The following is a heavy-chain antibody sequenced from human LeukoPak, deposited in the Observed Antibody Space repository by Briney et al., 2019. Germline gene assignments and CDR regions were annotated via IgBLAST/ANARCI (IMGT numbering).Heavy chain of an antibody. CDR1: GGSISSGSYY. V-gene: IGHV4-61*02. CDR2: IYTSGST. Sequence: PSETLSLTCTVSGGSISSGSYYWSWIRQPAGKGLEWIGRIYTSGSTNYNPSLKSRVTISVDTSKNQFSLKLSSVTAADTAVYYCARALYSSGWYRGEYYFDYWGQGTLVTVSS. D-gene: IGHD6-19*01. CDR3: ARALYSSGWYRGEYYFDY. J-gene: IGHJ4*02.